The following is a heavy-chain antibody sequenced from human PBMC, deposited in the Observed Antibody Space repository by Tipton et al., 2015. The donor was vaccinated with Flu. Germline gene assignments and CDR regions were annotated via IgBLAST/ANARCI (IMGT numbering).Heavy chain of an antibody. D-gene: IGHD3-10*01. CDR3: AKDDTGWFEYFQH. Sequence: SLRLSCAASGFTFDDYGMSWVRQAPGKGLEWVSGINWNGGSTGYADSVKGRFTTSRDNAKNSLYLQMNSLRAEDTALYYCAKDDTGWFEYFQHWGQGTLVTVSS. V-gene: IGHV3-20*04. J-gene: IGHJ1*01. CDR1: GFTFDDYG. CDR2: INWNGGST.